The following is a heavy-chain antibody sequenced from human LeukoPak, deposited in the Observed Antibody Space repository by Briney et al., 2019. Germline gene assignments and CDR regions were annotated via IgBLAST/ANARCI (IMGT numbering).Heavy chain of an antibody. CDR2: INPSGGST. Sequence: RASVKVSCKASGYTFTSYYMHWVRQAPGQGLEWMGIINPSGGSTSYAQKFQGRVTITADESTSTAYMELSSLRSEDTAVYYCAAQRLWVVTKEYYFDYWGQGTLVTVSS. CDR1: GYTFTSYY. D-gene: IGHD4-23*01. V-gene: IGHV1-46*01. J-gene: IGHJ4*02. CDR3: AAQRLWVVTKEYYFDY.